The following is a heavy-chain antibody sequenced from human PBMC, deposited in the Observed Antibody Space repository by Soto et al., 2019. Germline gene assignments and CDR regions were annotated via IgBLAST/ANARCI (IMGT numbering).Heavy chain of an antibody. CDR2: IYYRGTT. V-gene: IGHV4-59*12. J-gene: IGHJ4*02. Sequence: SETLSLTCTVSGPSITSYYWSWIRQSPGKGLEWIGYIYYRGTTNYNPSLKSRVTISVDRSKNQFSLKLSSVTAADTAVYYCARFDYIDSGYFDYWGQGTLVTVSS. D-gene: IGHD4-4*01. CDR3: ARFDYIDSGYFDY. CDR1: GPSITSYY.